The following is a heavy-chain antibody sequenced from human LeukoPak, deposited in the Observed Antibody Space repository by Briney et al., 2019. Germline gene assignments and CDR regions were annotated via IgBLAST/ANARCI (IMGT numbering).Heavy chain of an antibody. J-gene: IGHJ6*02. CDR3: ARDSPAATFYYYGMDV. V-gene: IGHV1-69*13. Sequence: ASVKVSCKASGGTFSSYAISWVRQAPGQGLEWMGGIIPIFGTANYAQKFQGRVTITADESTSTAYMELSSLRSEDTAVYHCARDSPAATFYYYGMDVWGQGTTVTVSS. CDR2: IIPIFGTA. D-gene: IGHD2-2*01. CDR1: GGTFSSYA.